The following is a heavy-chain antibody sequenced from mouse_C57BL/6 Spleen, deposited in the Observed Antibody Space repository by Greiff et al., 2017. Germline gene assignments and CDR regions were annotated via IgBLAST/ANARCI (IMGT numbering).Heavy chain of an antibody. CDR2: IDPSDSET. V-gene: IGHV1-52*01. Sequence: QVQLQQPGAELVRPGSSVKLSCKASGYTFTSYWMQWVKQRPIQGLEWIGNIDPSDSETNYNQKFKDKATLTVDKSSSTAYMQLSSLTSEDSAVYCCARGIGYYGSSYLYYFDYWGQGTTLTVSS. D-gene: IGHD1-1*01. CDR1: GYTFTSYW. CDR3: ARGIGYYGSSYLYYFDY. J-gene: IGHJ2*01.